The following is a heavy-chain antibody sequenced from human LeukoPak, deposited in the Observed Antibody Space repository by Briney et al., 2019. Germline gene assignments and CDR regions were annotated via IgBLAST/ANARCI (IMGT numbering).Heavy chain of an antibody. D-gene: IGHD6-19*01. V-gene: IGHV1-3*01. CDR3: AREAVAGTGFDY. Sequence: ASVKVSCKASGYTFTSYAMHWVRQAPGQRLEWMGWINAGNGNTKYSQKFQGRVTITRDTSASTAYMELSSLRSEDTAVYYCAREAVAGTGFDYWGQGTLVTVSS. J-gene: IGHJ4*02. CDR1: GYTFTSYA. CDR2: INAGNGNT.